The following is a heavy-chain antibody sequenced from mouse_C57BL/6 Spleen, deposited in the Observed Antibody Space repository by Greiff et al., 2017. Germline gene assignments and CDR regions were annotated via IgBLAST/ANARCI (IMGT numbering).Heavy chain of an antibody. Sequence: EVQGVESEGGLVQPGSSMKHSCTASGFTFSDYYMAWVRQVPEKGLEWVANINYDGSSTYYLDSLKSRFIISRDNAKNILYLQMSSLKSEDTATYYCARDRDYYGSRGGFAYWGQGTLVTVSA. CDR1: GFTFSDYY. J-gene: IGHJ3*01. CDR2: INYDGSST. V-gene: IGHV5-16*01. CDR3: ARDRDYYGSRGGFAY. D-gene: IGHD1-1*01.